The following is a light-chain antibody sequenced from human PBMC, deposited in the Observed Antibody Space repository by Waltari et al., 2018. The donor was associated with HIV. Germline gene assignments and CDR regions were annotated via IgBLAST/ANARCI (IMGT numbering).Light chain of an antibody. CDR3: QSADSGGTWDVV. J-gene: IGLJ2*01. V-gene: IGLV3-25*03. Sequence: SYELTQLPSVSVSPGQTARITCSGDALAKTSSYWDQQKTGEDPVLMISKENERPSGTPERFSGSSSGTTVTLTISGVQAEDEADYYCQSADSGGTWDVVFGGGTKLTVL. CDR2: KEN. CDR1: ALAKTS.